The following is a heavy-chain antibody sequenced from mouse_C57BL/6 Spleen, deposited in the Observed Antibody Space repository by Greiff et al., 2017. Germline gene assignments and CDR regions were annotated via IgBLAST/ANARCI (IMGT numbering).Heavy chain of an antibody. V-gene: IGHV1-15*01. CDR2: IDPETGGT. Sequence: VQLKESGAELVRPGASVTLSCKASGYTFTDYEMHWVKQTPVHGLEWIGAIDPETGGTAYNQKFKGKAILTADKSSSTAYMELRSLTSEDSAVYYCTRLYYGSSYFVWGTGTTVTVSS. CDR1: GYTFTDYE. CDR3: TRLYYGSSYFV. D-gene: IGHD1-1*01. J-gene: IGHJ1*03.